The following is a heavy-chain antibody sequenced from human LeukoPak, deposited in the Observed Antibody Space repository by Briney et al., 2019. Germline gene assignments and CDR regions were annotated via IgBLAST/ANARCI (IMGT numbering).Heavy chain of an antibody. V-gene: IGHV1-2*02. CDR3: ARGVMVYAIALDFQH. D-gene: IGHD2-8*01. CDR1: GYTFTGYY. CDR2: INPNSGGT. Sequence: ASVKVSCKASGYTFTGYYMHWVRQAPGQGLEWMGWINPNSGGTNYAQKFQGRVTMTRDTSISTAYMELSRLRSDDTAVYYCARGVMVYAIALDFQHWGQGTLVTVSS. J-gene: IGHJ1*01.